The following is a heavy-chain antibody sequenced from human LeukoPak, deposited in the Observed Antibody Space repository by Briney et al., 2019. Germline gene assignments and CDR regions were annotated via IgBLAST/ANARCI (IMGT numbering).Heavy chain of an antibody. Sequence: PGGSLRLSCAASGFTFSSYGMHWVRQAPGKGLEWVAVIWYDGSNKYYADSVKGRFTISRDNSKNTLYLQMNSLRAEDTAVYYCAKDRGVQLWLFDYWGRRTLVTVSS. D-gene: IGHD5-18*01. CDR3: AKDRGVQLWLFDY. CDR1: GFTFSSYG. J-gene: IGHJ4*02. CDR2: IWYDGSNK. V-gene: IGHV3-33*06.